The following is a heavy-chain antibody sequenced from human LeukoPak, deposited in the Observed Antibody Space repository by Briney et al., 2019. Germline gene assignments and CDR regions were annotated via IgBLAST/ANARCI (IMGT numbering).Heavy chain of an antibody. V-gene: IGHV4-39*07. CDR3: ARDRGYYYDSSGYCSDAFDI. D-gene: IGHD3-22*01. CDR2: IYYSGST. J-gene: IGHJ3*02. Sequence: SETLSLTCTVSGGSISSSSYYWGWIRQPPGKGLEWIVSIYYSGSTYYNPSLKSRVTISVDTSKNQFSLKLSSVTAADTAVYYCARDRGYYYDSSGYCSDAFDIWGQGTMVTVSS. CDR1: GGSISSSSYY.